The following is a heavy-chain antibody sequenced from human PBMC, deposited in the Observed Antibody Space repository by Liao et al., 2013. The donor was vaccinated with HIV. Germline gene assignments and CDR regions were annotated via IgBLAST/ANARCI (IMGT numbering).Heavy chain of an antibody. D-gene: IGHD2-2*01. J-gene: IGHJ6*03. CDR3: AGFPSNSYYYYMDV. Sequence: QLQLQESGPGLVKPSETLSLTCTVSGDSITSRSYYWGWIRQPPGKGLEWIGSSSYSGSTYYNPSLKSRVTISVDTSKNEFSLKLSSVTAADTAMYYCAGFPSNSYYYYMDVWGKGTTVTVSS. CDR1: GDSITSRSYY. CDR2: SSYSGST. V-gene: IGHV4-39*07.